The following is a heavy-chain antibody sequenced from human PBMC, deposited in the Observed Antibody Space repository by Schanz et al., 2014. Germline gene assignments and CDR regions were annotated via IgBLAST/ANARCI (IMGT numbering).Heavy chain of an antibody. CDR2: ISNDGSIK. CDR3: AKDPSHGDYDYYFDY. D-gene: IGHD3-22*01. Sequence: QVQLLQFGGGVVQPGRSLRLSCAASGFTFSSYAMHWVRQAPGKGLEWVALISNDGSIKYYADSVEGRFTISRDNSRNTLYLQMNSLRTEDTAVYYCAKDPSHGDYDYYFDYWGQGTLVTGSS. CDR1: GFTFSSYA. V-gene: IGHV3-30-3*01. J-gene: IGHJ4*02.